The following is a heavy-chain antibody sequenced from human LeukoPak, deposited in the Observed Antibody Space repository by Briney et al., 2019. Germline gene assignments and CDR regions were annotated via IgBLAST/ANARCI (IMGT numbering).Heavy chain of an antibody. CDR1: GGSFSGYY. V-gene: IGHV3-53*01. D-gene: IGHD6-19*01. J-gene: IGHJ4*02. CDR3: ARDFQGSSGY. Sequence: ETLSLTCAVYGGSFSGYYMSWVRQAPGKGLEWVSVIYSGGSTYYADSVKGRFTISRDNSKNTLYLQMNSLRAEDTAVYYCARDFQGSSGYWGQGTLVTVSS. CDR2: IYSGGST.